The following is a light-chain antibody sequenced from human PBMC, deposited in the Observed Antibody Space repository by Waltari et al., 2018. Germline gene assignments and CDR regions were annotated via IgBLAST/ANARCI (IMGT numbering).Light chain of an antibody. CDR2: DVS. V-gene: IGLV2-14*01. CDR1: SNDVGGNTS. J-gene: IGLJ2*01. Sequence: QSALTQPASVSRSPGQSVTIFCTGTSNDVGGNTSFSWYQEQPGQAPRVIIYDVSDRPSGVSDRFSGSKSGNTASLTISGLQAEDEADYYCSSQSSNNVVLFGGGTKLTVL. CDR3: SSQSSNNVVL.